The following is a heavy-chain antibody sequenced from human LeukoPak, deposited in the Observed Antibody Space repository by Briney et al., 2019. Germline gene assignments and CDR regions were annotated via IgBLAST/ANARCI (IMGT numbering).Heavy chain of an antibody. V-gene: IGHV3-13*01. D-gene: IGHD3-22*01. CDR2: IGTAGDT. J-gene: IGHJ4*02. CDR1: GFTFSSYD. CDR3: ARGSSYYDSSGYLI. Sequence: PGGSLRLSCAASGFTFSSYDMHWVRQATGKGLKWVSAIGTAGDTYYPGSVKGRFTISRENAKNSLYLQMNSLRAGDTAVYYCARGSSYYDSSGYLIWGQGTLVTVSS.